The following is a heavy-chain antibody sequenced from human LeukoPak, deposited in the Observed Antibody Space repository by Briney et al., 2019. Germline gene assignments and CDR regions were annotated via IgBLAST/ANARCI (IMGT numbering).Heavy chain of an antibody. CDR3: ASTTFWSGYYAFDP. CDR1: GGSISSGGYY. J-gene: IGHJ5*02. Sequence: SSETLSLTCTVSGGSISSGGYYWSWIRQHPGKGLEWIGYIYYSGSTYYNPSLKSRVTISVDTSKNQFSLKLSSVTAADTAVYYCASTTFWSGYYAFDPWGQGTLVTVSS. CDR2: IYYSGST. D-gene: IGHD3-3*01. V-gene: IGHV4-31*03.